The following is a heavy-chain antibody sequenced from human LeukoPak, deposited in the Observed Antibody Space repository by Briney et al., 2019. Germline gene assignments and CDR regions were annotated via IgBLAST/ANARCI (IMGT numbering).Heavy chain of an antibody. V-gene: IGHV4-39*07. CDR2: IYYSGST. CDR1: GGSISSSSYY. J-gene: IGHJ6*03. CDR3: AGDRAARPPYYYYYYMDV. D-gene: IGHD6-6*01. Sequence: SETLSLTCTVSGGSISSSSYYWGWIRQPPGKGLEWIGSIYYSGSTYYNPSLKSRVTISVDTSKNQFSLKLSSVTAADTAVYYCAGDRAARPPYYYYYYMDVWGKGTTVTVSS.